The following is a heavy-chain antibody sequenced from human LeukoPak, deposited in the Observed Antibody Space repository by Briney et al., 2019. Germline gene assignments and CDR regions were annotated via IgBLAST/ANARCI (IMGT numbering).Heavy chain of an antibody. CDR2: INPSGGST. V-gene: IGHV1-46*03. D-gene: IGHD3-3*01. J-gene: IGHJ4*02. CDR1: GYTFTSYY. Sequence: ASVKVPCKASGYTFTSYYMHWVRQAPGQGLEWMGVINPSGGSTTYAQKFQGRVTVTRDTSTRTVYMELSSLRSEDTAVYYCARGTYYDFWSGYWGSSTIDYWGQGTLVTVSS. CDR3: ARGTYYDFWSGYWGSSTIDY.